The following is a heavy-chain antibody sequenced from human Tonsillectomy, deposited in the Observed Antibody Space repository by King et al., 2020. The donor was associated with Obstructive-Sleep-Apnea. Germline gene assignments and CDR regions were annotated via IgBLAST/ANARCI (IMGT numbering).Heavy chain of an antibody. J-gene: IGHJ3*01. V-gene: IGHV3-9*01. D-gene: IGHD2-15*01. CDR3: GKDFSDSGLG. Sequence: VQLVESGGQWVQPGRSLRLSCAVSGFTYYDYAMHWVRQAPGKGLEWVSGINWDSDKKTYADSVKGRFTISRDNAKNSLYLQMNSLRPEDTAFYYCGKDFSDSGLGWGQGTLVTVSS. CDR1: GFTYYDYA. CDR2: INWDSDKK.